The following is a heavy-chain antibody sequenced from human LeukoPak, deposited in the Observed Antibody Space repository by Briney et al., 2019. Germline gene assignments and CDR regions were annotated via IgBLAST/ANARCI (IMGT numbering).Heavy chain of an antibody. CDR3: ASSSWYAYFQH. J-gene: IGHJ1*01. CDR1: GGSISSYY. D-gene: IGHD6-13*01. Sequence: ASETLSLTCTVSGGSISSYYWSWIQQPPGKGLEWIGYIYYSGSTNYNPSLKSRVTISVDTSKNQFSLKLSSVTAADTAVYYCASSSWYAYFQHWGQGTLVIVSS. CDR2: IYYSGST. V-gene: IGHV4-59*01.